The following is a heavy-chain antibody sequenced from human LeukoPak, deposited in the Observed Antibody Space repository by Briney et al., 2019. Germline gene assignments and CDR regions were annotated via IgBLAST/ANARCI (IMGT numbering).Heavy chain of an antibody. CDR3: ARDSPTSTIVGGPDFDY. V-gene: IGHV3-11*01. CDR2: ISSSGSTI. D-gene: IGHD5/OR15-5a*01. CDR1: GFTFSDYY. J-gene: IGHJ4*02. Sequence: GGSLRLSCAASGFTFSDYYMSWIRQAPGKGLEWVSYISSSGSTIYYADSVKGRFTISRDNAKDSLYLQMNSLRAEDTAVYYCARDSPTSTIVGGPDFDYWGQGTLVTVSS.